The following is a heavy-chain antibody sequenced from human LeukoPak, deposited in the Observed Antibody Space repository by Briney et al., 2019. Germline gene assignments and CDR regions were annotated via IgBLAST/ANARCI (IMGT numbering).Heavy chain of an antibody. D-gene: IGHD1-26*01. Sequence: PGGSLRLSCVASGFRLSSHGMSWVRQAPGKGLEWVSSISEDGVNTYYADSVKGRFTISRDNSKNTLYLQMNSLRAEDTAVYYCAKGQLIEWELLASDPLDIWGQGTMVTVSS. CDR2: ISEDGVNT. J-gene: IGHJ3*02. CDR3: AKGQLIEWELLASDPLDI. V-gene: IGHV3-23*01. CDR1: GFRLSSHG.